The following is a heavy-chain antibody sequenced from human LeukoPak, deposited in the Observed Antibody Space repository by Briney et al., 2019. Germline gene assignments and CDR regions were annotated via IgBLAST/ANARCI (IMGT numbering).Heavy chain of an antibody. J-gene: IGHJ5*02. CDR3: AKGVSAGKVDWFDP. D-gene: IGHD6-13*01. CDR2: VTGSGGAT. Sequence: GGSLRLSCAASGFTFSNYAMTWVRQAQGPGLEWISSVTGSGGATFYAASVRGRFIISRDNSRSTLHLQMDSLRAEDTAVYYCAKGVSAGKVDWFDPWGQGTLVTVSS. CDR1: GFTFSNYA. V-gene: IGHV3-23*01.